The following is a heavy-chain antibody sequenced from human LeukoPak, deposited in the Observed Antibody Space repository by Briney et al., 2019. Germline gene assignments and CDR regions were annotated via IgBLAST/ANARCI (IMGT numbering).Heavy chain of an antibody. CDR2: INPNSGGT. D-gene: IGHD3-22*01. Sequence: ASVKVSCKASGGTFSSYAISWVRQAPGQGLEWMGWINPNSGGTNYAQKFQGRVTMTRDTSIRTAYMELSRLRSDDTAVYYCARDVLSDTYYYDSSGYYHRPLFDYWGQGTLVTVSS. V-gene: IGHV1-2*02. CDR1: GGTFSSYA. CDR3: ARDVLSDTYYYDSSGYYHRPLFDY. J-gene: IGHJ4*02.